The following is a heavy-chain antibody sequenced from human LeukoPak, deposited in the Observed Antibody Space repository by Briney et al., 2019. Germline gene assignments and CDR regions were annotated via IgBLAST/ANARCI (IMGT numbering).Heavy chain of an antibody. V-gene: IGHV3-30*18. J-gene: IGHJ1*01. CDR3: AKEKGSDSSGYYSTLAEYFQH. Sequence: GRSLRLSCAASGFTFSSYGMHWVRQAPGKGLEWVAVISYDGSNKYYADSVKGRFTISRDNSKNTLYLQMNSLRAGDTAVYYCAKEKGSDSSGYYSTLAEYFQHWGQGTLVTVSS. D-gene: IGHD3-22*01. CDR2: ISYDGSNK. CDR1: GFTFSSYG.